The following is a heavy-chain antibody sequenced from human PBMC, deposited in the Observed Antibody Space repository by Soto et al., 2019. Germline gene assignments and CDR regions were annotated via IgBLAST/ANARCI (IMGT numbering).Heavy chain of an antibody. CDR1: GYTFTNYG. J-gene: IGHJ4*02. CDR3: ARDRSSSSL. Sequence: QAQLVQSGAEVKKPGASVKVSCKASGYTFTNYGISWVRQAPGQGLEWMGWISAYNRKTDYAQKFQGRVIMTTDTSTSTAYMELRSLRSDDTAVYYYARDRSSSSLWGQGTLVTVSS. D-gene: IGHD6-6*01. V-gene: IGHV1-18*01. CDR2: ISAYNRKT.